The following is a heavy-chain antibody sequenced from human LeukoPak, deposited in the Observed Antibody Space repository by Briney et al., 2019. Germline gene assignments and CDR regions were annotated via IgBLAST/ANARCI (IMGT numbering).Heavy chain of an antibody. V-gene: IGHV3-30*04. CDR1: GFTFSSYA. CDR3: AKSIGATSDIVVVPAARKYYMDV. J-gene: IGHJ6*03. CDR2: ISYDGSNK. D-gene: IGHD2-2*01. Sequence: GGSLRLSCAASGFTFSSYAMHWVRQAPGKGLEWVAVISYDGSNKYYADSVKGRFTISRDNSKNTLYLQMNSLRAEDTAVYYCAKSIGATSDIVVVPAARKYYMDVWGKGTTVTISS.